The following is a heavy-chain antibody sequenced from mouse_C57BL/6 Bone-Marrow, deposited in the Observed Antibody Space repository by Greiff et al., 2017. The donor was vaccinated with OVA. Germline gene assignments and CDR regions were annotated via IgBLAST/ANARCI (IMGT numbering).Heavy chain of an antibody. CDR1: GFSLTSYG. D-gene: IGHD2-14*01. J-gene: IGHJ3*01. Sequence: VMLVESGPGLVQPSQSLSITCTVSGFSLTSYGVHWVRQSPGKGLEWLGVIWSGGSTDYNAAFISRLSISKDNSKSQVFFKMNSLQADDTAIYYCARNEGTRVWFAYWGQGTLVTVSA. CDR2: IWSGGST. CDR3: ARNEGTRVWFAY. V-gene: IGHV2-2*01.